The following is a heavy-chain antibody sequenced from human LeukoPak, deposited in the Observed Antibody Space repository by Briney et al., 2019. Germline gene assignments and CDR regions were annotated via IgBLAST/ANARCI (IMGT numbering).Heavy chain of an antibody. J-gene: IGHJ4*02. Sequence: GGSLRLSCTASGITFSGYWVTWVRQPPGKELEWVANIKQDYSERYYVDSVKGRFSISRDNAKNTLYLQMNSLRVEDTAMYYCARGNWKVDYWGQGTLVTVSS. D-gene: IGHD1-20*01. CDR2: IKQDYSER. CDR1: GITFSGYW. V-gene: IGHV3-7*04. CDR3: ARGNWKVDY.